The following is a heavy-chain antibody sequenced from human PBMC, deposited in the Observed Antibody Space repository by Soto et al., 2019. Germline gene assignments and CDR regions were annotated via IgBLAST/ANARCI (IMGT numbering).Heavy chain of an antibody. CDR2: IYYSGST. Sequence: QLQLQESGPGLVKPSETLSLTCTVSGGSISSSSYYWGWIHQPPGKGLEWIGSIYYSGSTYYNPSLKSRVTISVDTSKNQFSLKLSSVTAADTAVYYCARHSKHSGSYQLPDYWGQGTLVTVSS. CDR3: ARHSKHSGSYQLPDY. D-gene: IGHD1-26*01. V-gene: IGHV4-39*01. J-gene: IGHJ4*02. CDR1: GGSISSSSYY.